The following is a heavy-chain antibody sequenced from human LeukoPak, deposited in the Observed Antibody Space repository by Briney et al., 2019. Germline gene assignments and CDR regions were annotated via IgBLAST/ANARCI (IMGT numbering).Heavy chain of an antibody. Sequence: SETLSLTCTVSGGSISSYYWSWLRQPPGKGLEWIGYIYYSGSTNYNPSLKSRVTISVDTSKNQFSLKLSSMTAADTAVYYCARQRQDYYGSGSFVYWGQGTLVTVSS. CDR3: ARQRQDYYGSGSFVY. J-gene: IGHJ4*02. V-gene: IGHV4-59*01. CDR1: GGSISSYY. D-gene: IGHD3-10*01. CDR2: IYYSGST.